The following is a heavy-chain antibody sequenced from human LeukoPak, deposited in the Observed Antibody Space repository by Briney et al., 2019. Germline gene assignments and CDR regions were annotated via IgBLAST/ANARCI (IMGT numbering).Heavy chain of an antibody. CDR2: IYHSGST. J-gene: IGHJ4*02. V-gene: IGHV4-4*02. D-gene: IGHD3-10*01. CDR3: ASQGILLWFGSKEYYFDY. CDR1: GGSISSSNW. Sequence: PSGTLSLTCAVSGGSISSSNWWSWVRQPPGKGLEWIGDIYHSGSTYYNPSLKSRVTISVDTSKNQFSLKLSSVTAADTAVYYCASQGILLWFGSKEYYFDYWGQGTLVTVSS.